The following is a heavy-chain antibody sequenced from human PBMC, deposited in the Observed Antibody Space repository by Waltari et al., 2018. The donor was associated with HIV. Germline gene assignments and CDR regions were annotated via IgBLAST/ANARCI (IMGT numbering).Heavy chain of an antibody. V-gene: IGHV4-4*07. CDR1: GGSFTSYY. Sequence: QVQLQESDPGLVRPSETLSLTCTVSGGSFTSYYWTWVRQAAGKGLEWIGRIYYTGNTNYNPSLKSRVTMSVDTYNNQFSLRLSSVTAADTAVYYCVRNLWFGEIRWFDPWGQGTLVTVSS. CDR3: VRNLWFGEIRWFDP. J-gene: IGHJ5*02. CDR2: IYYTGNT. D-gene: IGHD3-10*01.